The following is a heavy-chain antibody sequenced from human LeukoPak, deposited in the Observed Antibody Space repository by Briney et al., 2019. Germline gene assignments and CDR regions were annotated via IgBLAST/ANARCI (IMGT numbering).Heavy chain of an antibody. V-gene: IGHV3-21*01. CDR2: ISSRSNSK. D-gene: IGHD2-21*02. Sequence: GGSLRLSCTASGFTFNSYRMNWVRQAPGKGLEWVSSISSRSNSKYYADSVKGRVTISRDNAKNSVSLQMDSLRDADTALYYCVRAGGDYPFDYWGQGTLVTVSS. CDR3: VRAGGDYPFDY. CDR1: GFTFNSYR. J-gene: IGHJ4*02.